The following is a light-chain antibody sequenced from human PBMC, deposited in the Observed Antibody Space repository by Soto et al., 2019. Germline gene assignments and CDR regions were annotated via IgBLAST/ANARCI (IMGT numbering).Light chain of an antibody. V-gene: IGLV2-14*03. CDR2: DVS. J-gene: IGLJ1*01. Sequence: QSVLTQPASVSGSPGQSITISCTGTSSGFGSYNFVSWYQHHPGKAPKLMIYDVSNRPSGVSNRFSGSKSGNTASLTISGLQAEDEADYYCCSYISSSPYVFGTGTKVTVL. CDR1: SSGFGSYNF. CDR3: CSYISSSPYV.